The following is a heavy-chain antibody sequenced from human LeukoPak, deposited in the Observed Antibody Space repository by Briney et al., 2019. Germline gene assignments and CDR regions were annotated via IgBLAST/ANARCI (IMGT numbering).Heavy chain of an antibody. CDR1: GFTFSSCW. CDR3: ARGDLPGGY. J-gene: IGHJ4*02. V-gene: IGHV3-7*01. CDR2: IKQDGSEK. D-gene: IGHD3-10*01. Sequence: GGSLRLSCAASGFTFSSCWMNWVRQAPGKGLEWVANIKQDGSEKYYVDSVKGRFTISRDNAKNSLYLQMNSLRAEDTAVYYCARGDLPGGYWGQGTLVTVSS.